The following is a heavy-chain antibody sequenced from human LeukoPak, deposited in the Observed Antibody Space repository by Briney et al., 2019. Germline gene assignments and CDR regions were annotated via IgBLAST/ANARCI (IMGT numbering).Heavy chain of an antibody. CDR1: GFTFSSYG. V-gene: IGHV3-30*18. D-gene: IGHD6-13*01. Sequence: PGGSLRLSCAASGFTFSSYGTHWVRQAPGKGLEWVAVISYDGSNKYYADSVKGRFTISRDNSKNTLYLQMNSLRAEDTAVYYCAKDGIWRSSWCQFDYWGQGTLVTVSS. CDR3: AKDGIWRSSWCQFDY. CDR2: ISYDGSNK. J-gene: IGHJ4*02.